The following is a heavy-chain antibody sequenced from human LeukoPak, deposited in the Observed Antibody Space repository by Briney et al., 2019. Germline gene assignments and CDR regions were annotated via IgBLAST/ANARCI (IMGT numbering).Heavy chain of an antibody. D-gene: IGHD6-13*01. CDR1: GGSFSGYY. Sequence: SETLSLTCAVYGGSFSGYYWSWIRQPPGKGLEWVGEINHSGSTNYNPSLKSRVTISVDTSKNQFSLKLSSVTAADTAVYYCARTSSSRLPIYFDYWGQGTLVTVSS. V-gene: IGHV4-34*01. J-gene: IGHJ4*02. CDR2: INHSGST. CDR3: ARTSSSRLPIYFDY.